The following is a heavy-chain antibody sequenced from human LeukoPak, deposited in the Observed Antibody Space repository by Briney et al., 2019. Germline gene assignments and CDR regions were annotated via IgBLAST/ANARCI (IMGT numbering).Heavy chain of an antibody. V-gene: IGHV4-30-4*01. Sequence: TSQTLSLTCTVSGGSISSGDYYWSWIRQPPGKGLEWIGYICYSGITYYNPSLKSRVTISVDTSKNQFSLRLSSVTAADTAVYYCARVGYYYGSGNYMYYFDYWGQGTLVTVSS. J-gene: IGHJ4*02. CDR2: ICYSGIT. CDR3: ARVGYYYGSGNYMYYFDY. CDR1: GGSISSGDYY. D-gene: IGHD3-10*01.